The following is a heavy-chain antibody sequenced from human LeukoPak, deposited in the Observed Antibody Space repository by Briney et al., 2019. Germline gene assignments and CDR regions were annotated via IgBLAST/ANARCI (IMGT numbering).Heavy chain of an antibody. CDR3: ARSAYPGNSVVED. Sequence: GGSLRLSCAGSGITLSSYWMHWVRQAPGKGLVWVSRINSDGRSTNYADSVKGRFTISRDNAKNTLYLQMNSLRAEDTAVYYCARSAYPGNSVVEDWGRGTLVTVCS. J-gene: IGHJ4*02. CDR1: GITLSSYW. CDR2: INSDGRST. D-gene: IGHD4-23*01. V-gene: IGHV3-74*01.